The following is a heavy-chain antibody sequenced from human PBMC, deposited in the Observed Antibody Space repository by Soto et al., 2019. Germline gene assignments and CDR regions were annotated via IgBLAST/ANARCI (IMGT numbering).Heavy chain of an antibody. CDR3: ARGGAFYSASGRYFITPPGEY. V-gene: IGHV3-30*04. CDR2: MSNDGSKE. J-gene: IGHJ4*02. Sequence: QVHLVESGGGVVQPGGSLRLSCLASGFVFRSHAMHWVRQAPGKGLEWVAVMSNDGSKEDSADSVKGRFTISRDNSRDTLYLQMNSLRPEDTAVYYCARGGAFYSASGRYFITPPGEYWGQGTLVTVSS. CDR1: GFVFRSHA. D-gene: IGHD3-10*01.